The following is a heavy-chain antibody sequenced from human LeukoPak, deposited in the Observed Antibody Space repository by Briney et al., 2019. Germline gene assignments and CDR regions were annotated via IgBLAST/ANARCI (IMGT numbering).Heavy chain of an antibody. CDR3: ARYCSGGSCLGSFDY. CDR1: GYTFTDYY. D-gene: IGHD2-15*01. CDR2: INPNSGGT. V-gene: IGHV1-2*02. J-gene: IGHJ4*02. Sequence: GASVKVSCKTSGYTFTDYYMHWVRQAPGQGLEWMGWINPNSGGTNYAQKFQGRVTVTRDTSISTAYMELSSLRSDDTAMYYCARYCSGGSCLGSFDYWCQGTLLTVSS.